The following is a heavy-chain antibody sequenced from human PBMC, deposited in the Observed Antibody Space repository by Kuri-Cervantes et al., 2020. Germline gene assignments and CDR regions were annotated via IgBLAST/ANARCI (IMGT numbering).Heavy chain of an antibody. CDR3: APYNIPLFDI. D-gene: IGHD5-24*01. V-gene: IGHV3-30-3*01. CDR1: GFTFNTYA. J-gene: IGHJ3*02. Sequence: GESLKISCAASGFTFNTYAMHWVRQAPGKGLQWVAVISYDGNNEYYADSVKGRFTISRDNSKNTLYLQMNSLRAEDTAVYYCAPYNIPLFDIWGQGTMVTVSS. CDR2: ISYDGNNE.